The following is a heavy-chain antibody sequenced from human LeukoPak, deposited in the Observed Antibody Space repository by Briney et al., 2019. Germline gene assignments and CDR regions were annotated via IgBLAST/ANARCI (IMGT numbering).Heavy chain of an antibody. CDR2: IYYSGST. CDR3: ARGVVPAAPTLFAY. D-gene: IGHD2-2*01. Sequence: SETLSLTCTVSGGSISRYYWSWIRQPPGKGLEWIGYIYYSGSTNYNPSLKSRVTISVDTSKNQFSLKLSSVTAADTAVYYCARGVVPAAPTLFAYWGQGTLVTVSS. J-gene: IGHJ4*02. CDR1: GGSISRYY. V-gene: IGHV4-59*01.